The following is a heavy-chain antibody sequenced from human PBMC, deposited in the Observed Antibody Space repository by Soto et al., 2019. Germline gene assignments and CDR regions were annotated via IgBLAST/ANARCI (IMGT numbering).Heavy chain of an antibody. Sequence: GGSLRLSCAASGFTFSSYAMHWVRQAPGKGLEWVAVISYDGSNKYYADSVKDRFTISRDNSKNTLYLQMNSLRAEDTAVYYCARSPRGQWELPYYYYGMDVWVQGTTVTVSS. CDR3: ARSPRGQWELPYYYYGMDV. D-gene: IGHD1-26*01. V-gene: IGHV3-30-3*01. CDR1: GFTFSSYA. CDR2: ISYDGSNK. J-gene: IGHJ6*02.